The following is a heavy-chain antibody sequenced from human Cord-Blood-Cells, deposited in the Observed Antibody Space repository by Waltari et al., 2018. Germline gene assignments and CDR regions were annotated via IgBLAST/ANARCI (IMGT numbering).Heavy chain of an antibody. CDR3: ARISSIAAPSAFDI. V-gene: IGHV4-34*01. CDR1: GGSFSGYY. CDR2: INHSGST. Sequence: QVQLQQWGAGLLKPSETLSLTCAVYGGSFSGYYWSWIRQPPGKGLEWIGEINHSGSTNYNPSLKSRVTISVDTSKNQFSLKLSSVTAADTAVYYCARISSIAAPSAFDIWGQGTMVTVSS. J-gene: IGHJ3*02. D-gene: IGHD6-6*01.